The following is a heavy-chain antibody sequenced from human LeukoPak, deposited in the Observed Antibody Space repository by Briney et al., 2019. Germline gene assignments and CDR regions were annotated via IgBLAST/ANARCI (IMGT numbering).Heavy chain of an antibody. CDR1: GYTFTGYY. V-gene: IGHV1-2*02. CDR3: ARVRKASSQFDY. J-gene: IGHJ4*02. D-gene: IGHD6-13*01. CDR2: INPNSGGT. Sequence: ASVTVSCKASGYTFTGYYMHWVRQAPGQGLEWMGWINPNSGGTNYAQKFQGRVTMTRDTSISTAYMELSRLRSDDTAVYYCARVRKASSQFDYWGQGTLVTASS.